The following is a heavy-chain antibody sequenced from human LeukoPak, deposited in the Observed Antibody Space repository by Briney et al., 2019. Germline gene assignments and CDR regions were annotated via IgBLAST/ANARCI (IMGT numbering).Heavy chain of an antibody. J-gene: IGHJ4*02. Sequence: PGGSLRLSCAASGFTFSIYAMSWVRQAPGKGLEWVSTISGSDGSTYYADSVKGRFTISRDNSRNTLYLQMNSLRAEDTAVYYCAGSHSYAFDSWGQGTLVTVSS. D-gene: IGHD2-21*01. CDR3: AGSHSYAFDS. V-gene: IGHV3-23*01. CDR1: GFTFSIYA. CDR2: ISGSDGST.